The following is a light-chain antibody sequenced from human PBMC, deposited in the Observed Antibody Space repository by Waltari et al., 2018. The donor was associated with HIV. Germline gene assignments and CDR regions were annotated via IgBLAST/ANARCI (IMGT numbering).Light chain of an antibody. V-gene: IGKV3-15*01. Sequence: TQSPATLSVAPGERATVSCSASQSVSSHLAWYQQKSGQAPRLLIYGASSRATGIPARNSGTGSGTEFTLTISSRQSEDFAVYYCQQYNNWPRTFGQGTKVKIK. CDR3: QQYNNWPRT. CDR2: GAS. CDR1: QSVSSH. J-gene: IGKJ1*01.